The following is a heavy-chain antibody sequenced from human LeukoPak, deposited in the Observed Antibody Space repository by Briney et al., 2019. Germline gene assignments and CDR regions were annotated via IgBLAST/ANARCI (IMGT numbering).Heavy chain of an antibody. Sequence: GGSLRLSWVASGFAFSDYDMHWVRQATGKGLEWVSAIGTASDAYYPGTVRGRFTVSRDNAKNSLYLQMNSLRAGETAVYYCTSDTVDTAVGIDYWGQGTLVTVSS. CDR3: TSDTVDTAVGIDY. J-gene: IGHJ4*02. CDR1: GFAFSDYD. D-gene: IGHD5-18*01. CDR2: IGTASDA. V-gene: IGHV3-13*01.